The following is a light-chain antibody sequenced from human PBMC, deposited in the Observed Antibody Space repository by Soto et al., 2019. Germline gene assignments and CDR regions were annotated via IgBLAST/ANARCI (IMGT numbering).Light chain of an antibody. J-gene: IGLJ3*02. V-gene: IGLV7-46*01. CDR1: TGAVTSGHY. CDR2: DTS. CDR3: LLSYSGARV. Sequence: QAVVTQEPSLTVSPGGPVTLTCGSITGAVTSGHYPYRFQQRPGQAPRTLIYDTSNKQSWTPARFSGSLLGGKAALTLSGAQPEDEAEYYCLLSYSGARVFGGGTKLTVL.